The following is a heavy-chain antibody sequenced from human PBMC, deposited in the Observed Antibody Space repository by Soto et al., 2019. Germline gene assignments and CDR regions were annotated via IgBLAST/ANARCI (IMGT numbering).Heavy chain of an antibody. Sequence: EVQLVESGGGLVQPGGSLKLSCAASGFTFSGSAMHWVRQASGKGLEWVGRIRSKANSYATAYAASVKGRFTISRDDSNNPAYLQMNRLTTEDTAVYYCTRPEYYGSGGWSGGYWGQGTLVTVSS. CDR3: TRPEYYGSGGWSGGY. D-gene: IGHD3-10*01. V-gene: IGHV3-73*01. CDR1: GFTFSGSA. CDR2: IRSKANSYAT. J-gene: IGHJ4*02.